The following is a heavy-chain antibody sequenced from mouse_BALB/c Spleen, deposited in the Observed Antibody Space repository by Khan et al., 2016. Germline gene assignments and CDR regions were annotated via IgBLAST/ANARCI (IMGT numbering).Heavy chain of an antibody. V-gene: IGHV1-87*01. Sequence: QVQLQQPGAELARPGASVKLSCKASGYTFTSYWMQWVKQRPGQGLEWIGAIYPGDGDTRYTQKFKGKATLTADQSFSTAYMQLSSMASEDSAVYYCASYYGSSYDYFDYWGQGTTLTVSS. J-gene: IGHJ2*01. CDR2: IYPGDGDT. CDR3: ASYYGSSYDYFDY. D-gene: IGHD1-1*01. CDR1: GYTFTSYW.